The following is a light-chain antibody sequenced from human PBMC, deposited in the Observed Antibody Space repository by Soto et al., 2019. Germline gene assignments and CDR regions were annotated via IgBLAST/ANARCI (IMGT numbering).Light chain of an antibody. J-gene: IGLJ1*01. Sequence: QSVLTQPASVSGSPGQSITISCTGTSSDVGANIFVSWYQQHPGKVPKFMIYTVSSRPSEVSQRLSGAKSGNTASLTISVLQAEDEADYYCSAFTPDSTYVFGTGTKLTVL. V-gene: IGLV2-14*01. CDR2: TVS. CDR3: SAFTPDSTYV. CDR1: SSDVGANIF.